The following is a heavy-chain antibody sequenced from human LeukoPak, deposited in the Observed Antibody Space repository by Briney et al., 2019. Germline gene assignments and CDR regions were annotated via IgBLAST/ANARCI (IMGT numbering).Heavy chain of an antibody. Sequence: SETLSLTCTVSGGSISSGDYYWSWIRQPPGKGLEWIGYIYYSGSTYYNPSLKSRVTISVDTSKNQFSLKLSSVTAADTAVYYCARGAFYGDLPSPFDYWGQGTLVTVSS. V-gene: IGHV4-30-4*01. CDR2: IYYSGST. CDR3: ARGAFYGDLPSPFDY. CDR1: GGSISSGDYY. J-gene: IGHJ4*02. D-gene: IGHD4-17*01.